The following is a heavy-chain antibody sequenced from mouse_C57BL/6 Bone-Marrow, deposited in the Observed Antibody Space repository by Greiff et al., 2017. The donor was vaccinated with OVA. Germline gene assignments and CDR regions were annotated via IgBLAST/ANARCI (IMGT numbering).Heavy chain of an antibody. J-gene: IGHJ2*01. CDR3: ARSAITTVVATDRYYFDY. V-gene: IGHV1-84*01. CDR2: IYPGSGNT. Sequence: VQLQQSGPELVKPGASVKISCKASGYTFTDYYINWVKQRPGQGLEWIGWIYPGSGNTKYNEKFKGKATLTVDTSSSTAYMQLSSLTSEDSAVYFCARSAITTVVATDRYYFDYWGQGTTLTVSS. CDR1: GYTFTDYY. D-gene: IGHD1-1*01.